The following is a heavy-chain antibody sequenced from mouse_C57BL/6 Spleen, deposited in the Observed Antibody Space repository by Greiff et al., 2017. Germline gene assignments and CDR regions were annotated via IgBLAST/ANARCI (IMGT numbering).Heavy chain of an antibody. CDR3: ARGSTMITKYYFDY. Sequence: ESGPGLVKPSQSLSLTCSVTGYSITSGYYWNWIRQFPGNKLEWMGYISYDGSNNYNPSLKNRISITRDTSKNPFFLKVTSVTTEDTATYYCARGSTMITKYYFDYWGQGTTLTVSS. J-gene: IGHJ2*01. CDR2: ISYDGSN. V-gene: IGHV3-6*01. D-gene: IGHD2-4*01. CDR1: GYSITSGYY.